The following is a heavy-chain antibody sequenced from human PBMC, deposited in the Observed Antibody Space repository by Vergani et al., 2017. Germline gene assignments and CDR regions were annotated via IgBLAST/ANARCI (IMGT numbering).Heavy chain of an antibody. Sequence: QVQLVQSGAEVKTPGASVKVSCKASGYTFTSYGISWVRQAPGQGLEWMGWISAYNGNTNYAQKLQGRVTMTTDTSTSTAYMELRRLRSDDTAVYYCARDCSIVVVPTGLDYWGQGTLVTVSS. V-gene: IGHV1-18*04. CDR1: GYTFTSYG. CDR3: ARDCSIVVVPTGLDY. CDR2: ISAYNGNT. J-gene: IGHJ4*02. D-gene: IGHD2-2*01.